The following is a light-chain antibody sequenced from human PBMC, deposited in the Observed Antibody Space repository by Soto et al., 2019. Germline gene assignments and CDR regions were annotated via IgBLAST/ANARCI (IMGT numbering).Light chain of an antibody. CDR2: AAS. CDR1: QSISSY. CDR3: QQSYTSPPMYT. Sequence: DIQMTQSPSSLSASVGDRVTITCRASQSISSYLNWYQQKPGKAPKLLIYAASSLQSGVPSRFSGSGSGTDFTLTISSLQPEDFATHYCQQSYTSPPMYTFGQGTKVDIK. V-gene: IGKV1-39*01. J-gene: IGKJ2*01.